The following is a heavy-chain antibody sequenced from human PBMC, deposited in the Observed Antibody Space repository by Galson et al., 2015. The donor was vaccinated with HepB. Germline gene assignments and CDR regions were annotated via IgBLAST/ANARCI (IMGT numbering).Heavy chain of an antibody. CDR1: GFTFSIYW. V-gene: IGHV3-7*01. CDR3: ARDGDYDSSDYSIHPFDY. J-gene: IGHJ4*02. Sequence: SLRLSCAASGFTFSIYWMSWVRQAPGKGLEWVANIKRDGSEKYYVDSVKGRFTISRDNAKNSLYLLMNSLRAEDTAVYYCARDGDYDSSDYSIHPFDYWGQGTLVTVSS. D-gene: IGHD3-22*01. CDR2: IKRDGSEK.